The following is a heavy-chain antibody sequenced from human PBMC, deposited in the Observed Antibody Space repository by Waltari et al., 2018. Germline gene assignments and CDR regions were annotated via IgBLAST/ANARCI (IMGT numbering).Heavy chain of an antibody. Sequence: QLHLQESGPGLARPSETLSLICIVSCCFLSPSNYFWRWIRQPRGKGLEWIGSIYSATNTYYNPSLKSRGAISVDTPKNQFSLKLNSVSAADAAVYYCARLSRGSWNYFDYWGQGTLITVSS. D-gene: IGHD3-22*01. V-gene: IGHV4-39*01. J-gene: IGHJ4*02. CDR2: IYSATNT. CDR3: ARLSRGSWNYFDY. CDR1: CCFLSPSNYF.